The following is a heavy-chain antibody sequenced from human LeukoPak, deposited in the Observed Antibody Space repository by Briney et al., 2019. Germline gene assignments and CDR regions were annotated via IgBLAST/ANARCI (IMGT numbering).Heavy chain of an antibody. D-gene: IGHD2-15*01. J-gene: IGHJ5*02. CDR1: GFTFSDYY. CDR3: ARRVDATRWFDP. Sequence: GGSLRLFCAASGFTFSDYYMSWIRQAPGKGLEWVSYISSSGSTIYYADSVKGRFTISRDNAKNTLYLQMNSLRDEDTAVYYCARRVDATRWFDPWGQGALVAVSS. V-gene: IGHV3-11*04. CDR2: ISSSGSTI.